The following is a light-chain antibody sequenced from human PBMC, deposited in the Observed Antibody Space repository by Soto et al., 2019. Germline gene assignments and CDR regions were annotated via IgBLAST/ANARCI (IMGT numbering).Light chain of an antibody. CDR3: QHYNELPLT. Sequence: EIVMTQSPATLSVSPGERATLSCRASQSVSTNLAWYQQKPGQGPRLLLFGASTRAIGIPARFSGSGSGTDFTLTISSLQSEDFAVYYWQHYNELPLTFGGGTKVEIK. CDR1: QSVSTN. CDR2: GAS. V-gene: IGKV3-15*01. J-gene: IGKJ4*01.